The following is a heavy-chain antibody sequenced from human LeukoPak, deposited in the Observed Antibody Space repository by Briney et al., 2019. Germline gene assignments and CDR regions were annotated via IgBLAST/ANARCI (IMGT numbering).Heavy chain of an antibody. CDR2: FYHGGST. CDR3: ARAPTGDNWFDP. J-gene: IGHJ5*02. Sequence: SETLSLTCTVSGYSIRTGYYWDWIRQPPGKGLEWIGTFYHGGSTYYNPSLKSRVTISVDTSKNQFSLNLTSVTAADTAVYYCARAPTGDNWFDPWGQGTLVTVSS. CDR1: GYSIRTGYY. D-gene: IGHD4-17*01. V-gene: IGHV4-38-2*02.